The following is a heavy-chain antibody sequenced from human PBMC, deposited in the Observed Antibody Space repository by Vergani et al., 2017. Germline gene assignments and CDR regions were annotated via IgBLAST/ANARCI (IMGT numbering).Heavy chain of an antibody. CDR1: GFTFNQYS. V-gene: IGHV3-33*01. CDR3: ARELRLRYNRFDP. J-gene: IGHJ5*02. Sequence: QVQLVESGGGVVQPGRSLRLSCAASGFTFNQYSMHWVRQAPGKGLEWVAVTWYDGNNKQYADSVKGRFTISRDNSKSTMYLQMNSLRDEDTGVYYCARELRLRYNRFDPWGQGTLVTVSS. CDR2: TWYDGNNK. D-gene: IGHD3-16*01.